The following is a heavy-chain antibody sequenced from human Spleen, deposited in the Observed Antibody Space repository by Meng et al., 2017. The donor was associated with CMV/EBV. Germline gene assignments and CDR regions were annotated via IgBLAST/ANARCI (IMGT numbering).Heavy chain of an antibody. D-gene: IGHD2-2*01. CDR2: IYSDGLTT. CDR1: EITFTPYW. CDR3: VRESVYCSDSGCWPENWFDP. Sequence: SCAISEITFTPYWMHWVRQVPGKGLVWVSRIYSDGLTTRYADSVKGRFTISRDNAKNTVYLQMNSLRVGDTAVYYCVRESVYCSDSGCWPENWFDPWGQGTLVTVSS. J-gene: IGHJ5*02. V-gene: IGHV3-74*01.